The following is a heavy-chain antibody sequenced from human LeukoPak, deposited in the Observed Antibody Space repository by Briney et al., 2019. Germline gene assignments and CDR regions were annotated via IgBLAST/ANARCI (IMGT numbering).Heavy chain of an antibody. J-gene: IGHJ5*02. V-gene: IGHV4-4*07. D-gene: IGHD6-19*01. CDR2: IYTSGST. Sequence: PSETLSLTCTVSGGSISSYYWSWIRQPAGKGLEWIGRIYTSGSTNYNPSLKSRVTMSVDTSKNQFSLKLSSVTAADTAVHYRARQWLVGWFDPWGQGTLVTVSS. CDR1: GGSISSYY. CDR3: ARQWLVGWFDP.